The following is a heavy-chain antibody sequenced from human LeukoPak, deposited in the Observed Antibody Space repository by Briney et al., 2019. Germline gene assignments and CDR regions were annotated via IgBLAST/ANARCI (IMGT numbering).Heavy chain of an antibody. J-gene: IGHJ4*02. CDR1: GFTFSVCS. CDR2: ISSSGIYI. V-gene: IGHV3-21*01. D-gene: IGHD3-9*01. CDR3: ARDRDDILTGYTVLRYFDY. Sequence: GGSLRLSCAASGFTFSVCSMNWVRQAPGKGLEWVSSISSSGIYIYYADSVKGRFTISRDNAKNSLYLQMNSLRAEDTAVYYCARDRDDILTGYTVLRYFDYWGQGTLVTVSS.